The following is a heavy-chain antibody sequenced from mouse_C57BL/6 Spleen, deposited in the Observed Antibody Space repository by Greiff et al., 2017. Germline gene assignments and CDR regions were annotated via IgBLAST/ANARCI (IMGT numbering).Heavy chain of an antibody. CDR3: ARDRVYYDYDSMDY. CDR1: GFTFSSYA. V-gene: IGHV5-4*01. D-gene: IGHD2-1*01. Sequence: EVQVVESGGGLVKPGGSLKLSCAASGFTFSSYAMSWVRQTPEKRLEWVATISDGGSYTYYPDNGKGRFTISRDNAKNNLYLQMSHLKSEDTAMYYCARDRVYYDYDSMDYWGQGTSVTVSS. J-gene: IGHJ4*01. CDR2: ISDGGSYT.